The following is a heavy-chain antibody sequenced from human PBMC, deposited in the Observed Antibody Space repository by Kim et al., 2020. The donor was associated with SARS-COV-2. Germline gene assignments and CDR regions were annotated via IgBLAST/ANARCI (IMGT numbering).Heavy chain of an antibody. CDR1: GFTFRNYA. CDR3: AKSSDFDRGRFDY. CDR2: ISGSASNT. D-gene: IGHD5-12*01. J-gene: IGHJ4*02. Sequence: GGSLRLSCAASGFTFRNYALSWVRQAPGKGLEWVSAISGSASNTYYADSVKGRFTVSRDNSKNTLYLQMNSLRAEDTAVYYCAKSSDFDRGRFDYWGQGT. V-gene: IGHV3-23*01.